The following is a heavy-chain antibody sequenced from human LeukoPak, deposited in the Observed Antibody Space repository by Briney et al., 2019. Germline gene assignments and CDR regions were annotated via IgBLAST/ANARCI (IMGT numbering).Heavy chain of an antibody. CDR2: IHRSGST. V-gene: IGHV4-38-2*02. CDR3: ARVMGDHDSSGYYSGYNWFDP. D-gene: IGHD3-22*01. CDR1: GYSISSGYY. Sequence: SETLSLTCTVSGYSISSGYYWGWIRQPPGKGLEWIGSIHRSGSTYYNTSLKSRVTISLDTSKNQFSLKLSSVTAADTAVYYCARVMGDHDSSGYYSGYNWFDPWGQGTLVTVFS. J-gene: IGHJ5*02.